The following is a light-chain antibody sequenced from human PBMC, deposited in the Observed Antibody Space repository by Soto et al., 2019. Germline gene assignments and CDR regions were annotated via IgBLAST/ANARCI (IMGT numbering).Light chain of an antibody. CDR1: SSDVGGYNY. J-gene: IGLJ2*01. CDR2: DVS. Sequence: QSVLTQPRAVSGSPGQSVTISCTGTSSDVGGYNYVSWYQQHPGKAPKLMIYDVSKRPSGVPDRFSGSKSGNTASLTISGLQADDEADYYCCSYAGIYTLYVVFGGGTKLTVL. V-gene: IGLV2-11*01. CDR3: CSYAGIYTLYVV.